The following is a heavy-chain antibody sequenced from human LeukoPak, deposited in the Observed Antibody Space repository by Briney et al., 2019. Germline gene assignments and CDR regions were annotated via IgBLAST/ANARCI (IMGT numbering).Heavy chain of an antibody. Sequence: GASVKVSCKASGYTFTGYYMHWVRQAPGQGLEWMGRINPNSGGTNYAQKFQGRVTMTRDTSISTAYMERSRLRSDDTAVYYCARGREAGPYYYYYMDGWGKGSTVTVSS. CDR3: ARGREAGPYYYYYMDG. V-gene: IGHV1-2*06. J-gene: IGHJ6*03. CDR2: INPNSGGT. D-gene: IGHD3-10*01. CDR1: GYTFTGYY.